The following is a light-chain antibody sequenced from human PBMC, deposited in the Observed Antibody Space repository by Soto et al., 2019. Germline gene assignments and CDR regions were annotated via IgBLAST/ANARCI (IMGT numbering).Light chain of an antibody. V-gene: IGLV2-14*01. CDR2: EVS. J-gene: IGLJ2*01. CDR1: SSDVGAYNY. Sequence: QSALTQPASVSGSPGQSITISCTGTSSDVGAYNYVSWYQQHPGKAPKLIISEVSNRPSGVSNRFSGSKSGHTASLTISGLQAEDEADYYCSSDTSSSTVVFGGGTKLTVL. CDR3: SSDTSSSTVV.